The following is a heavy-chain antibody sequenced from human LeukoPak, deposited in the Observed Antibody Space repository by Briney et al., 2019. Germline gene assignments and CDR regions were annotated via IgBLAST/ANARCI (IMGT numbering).Heavy chain of an antibody. Sequence: GRSLRLSCAASGFTFSSYAMHWVRQAPGKGLEWVAVISYDGSNKYYADSVKGRFTISRDNSKNTLYLQMNSLRAEDTAVYYCARQQWLLLVWMGSSDSWGQGTLVTVSS. CDR1: GFTFSSYA. CDR3: ARQQWLLLVWMGSSDS. CDR2: ISYDGSNK. V-gene: IGHV3-30-3*01. D-gene: IGHD6-19*01. J-gene: IGHJ4*02.